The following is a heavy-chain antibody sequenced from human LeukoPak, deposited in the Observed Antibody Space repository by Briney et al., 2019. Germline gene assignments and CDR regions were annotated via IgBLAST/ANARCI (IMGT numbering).Heavy chain of an antibody. D-gene: IGHD6-19*01. V-gene: IGHV1-2*02. CDR3: ARHRYSSGWYWFDP. CDR2: INPNSGGT. Sequence: GASVKVSCKASGYTFTGYYMYWVRQAPRDGLEWMGLINPNSGGTNYAQKFQGRVTMTRDTSISTAYMQLSRLRSDDTAVYYCARHRYSSGWYWFDPWGQGTLVTVSS. CDR1: GYTFTGYY. J-gene: IGHJ5*02.